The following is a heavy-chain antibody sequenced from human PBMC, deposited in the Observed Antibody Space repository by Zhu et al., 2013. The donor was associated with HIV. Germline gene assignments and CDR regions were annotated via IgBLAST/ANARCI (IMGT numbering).Heavy chain of an antibody. CDR3: AKGGFPRD. V-gene: IGHV3-23*01. J-gene: IGHJ4*02. CDR1: GFTFTYRA. CDR2: ISGSGDTT. Sequence: EVQLLESGGGLVQPGESLRLSCAASGFTFTYRAMMWVRQAPGKGLEWVSSISGSGDTTFYAGSVQGRFTISRDNSKSTVYLQMNSLRAEDSAMYYCAKGGFPRDWGQGTLVTVSS. D-gene: IGHD3-22*01.